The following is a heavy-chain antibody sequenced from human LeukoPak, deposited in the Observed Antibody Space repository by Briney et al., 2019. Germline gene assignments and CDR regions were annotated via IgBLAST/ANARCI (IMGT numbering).Heavy chain of an antibody. V-gene: IGHV4-39*01. CDR1: GGSISSSSYY. D-gene: IGHD3-10*01. CDR3: ARYPSKRTYYYGSGSSPGTHYYMDV. CDR2: IYYSGST. Sequence: SETLSLTCTVSGGSISSSSYYWGWIRQPPGKGLEWIGSIYYSGSTYYNPSLKSRVTISVDTAKNQFSLKLSSVTAADTAVYYCARYPSKRTYYYGSGSSPGTHYYMDVWGKGTTVTVSS. J-gene: IGHJ6*03.